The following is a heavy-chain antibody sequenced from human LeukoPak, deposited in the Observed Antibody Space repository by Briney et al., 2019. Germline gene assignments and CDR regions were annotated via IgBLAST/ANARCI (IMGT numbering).Heavy chain of an antibody. CDR1: GYTLTELS. D-gene: IGHD2-2*01. CDR3: ATAGRRYCSSTSCYLDGNNWFDP. CDR2: FDPEDGET. Sequence: ASVKVSCKVSGYTLTELSMHWVRQAPGKGLEWMGGFDPEDGETIYAQKFQGRVPMTEDTSTDTAYMELSSLRSEDTAVYYCATAGRRYCSSTSCYLDGNNWFDPWGQGTLVTVSS. V-gene: IGHV1-24*01. J-gene: IGHJ5*02.